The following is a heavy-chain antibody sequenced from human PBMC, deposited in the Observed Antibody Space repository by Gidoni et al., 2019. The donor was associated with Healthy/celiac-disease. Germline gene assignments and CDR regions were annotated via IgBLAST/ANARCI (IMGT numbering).Heavy chain of an antibody. V-gene: IGHV3-66*01. CDR2: IYSGGST. D-gene: IGHD6-13*01. CDR3: ASNRAAGAYYYYYYMDV. CDR1: GFAVRSNY. J-gene: IGHJ6*03. Sequence: EVQLVESGGGLVQPGGSLRLSCAASGFAVRSNYMSWVRQAPGKGLEWVSVIYSGGSTYYADSVKGRFTISRDNSKNTLYLQMNSLRAEDTAVYYCASNRAAGAYYYYYYMDVWGKGTTVTVSS.